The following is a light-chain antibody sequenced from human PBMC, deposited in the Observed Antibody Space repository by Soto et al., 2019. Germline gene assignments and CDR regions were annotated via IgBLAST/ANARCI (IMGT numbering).Light chain of an antibody. CDR2: DAS. Sequence: DILMTQSPSILSASVGDTVTITCRASQSISKWVAWYQQRAGKAPTALIFDASNSEKGVPSRFSGSGSGTEFTLIIIGLQPEDFATVYCHQYDSYPYTCGQGTKLEI. V-gene: IGKV1-5*01. CDR3: HQYDSYPYT. CDR1: QSISKW. J-gene: IGKJ2*01.